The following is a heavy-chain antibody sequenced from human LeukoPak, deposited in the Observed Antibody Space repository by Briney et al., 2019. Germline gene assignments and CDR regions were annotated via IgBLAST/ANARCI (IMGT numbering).Heavy chain of an antibody. J-gene: IGHJ6*02. CDR3: ARDAPRILYPYYYYYGMDV. V-gene: IGHV1-18*01. Sequence: ASVKVSCKASGYIFSTYGISWVRQAPGQGLEWMGCISGYNGNTNYAQKLQGRVTMTTDTSTSTAYMELRSLRSDDTAVYYCARDAPRILYPYYYYYGMDVWGQGTTVTVSS. CDR1: GYIFSTYG. CDR2: ISGYNGNT. D-gene: IGHD2-8*01.